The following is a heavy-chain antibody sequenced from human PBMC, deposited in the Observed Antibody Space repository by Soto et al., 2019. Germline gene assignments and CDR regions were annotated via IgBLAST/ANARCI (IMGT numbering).Heavy chain of an antibody. V-gene: IGHV4-31*03. J-gene: IGHJ5*02. D-gene: IGHD5-12*01. Sequence: SETLSLTCTVSGGSISSGGYYWSWIRQHPGKGLEWIGYIYYSGSTYYNPSLKSRVTISVDTSKNQFSLKLSSVTAADTALYYCAREEGGGYDHRWFDPWGQGTLVTVS. CDR1: GGSISSGGYY. CDR2: IYYSGST. CDR3: AREEGGGYDHRWFDP.